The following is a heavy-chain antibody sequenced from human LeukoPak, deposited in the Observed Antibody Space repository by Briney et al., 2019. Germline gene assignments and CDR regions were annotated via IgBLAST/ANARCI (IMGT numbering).Heavy chain of an antibody. CDR2: ISGSGGST. CDR3: AKDYVWGSYRHQYFDY. Sequence: PGGSLRLSCAASGFTFSSYAMSWVRQAPGKGLGWVSAISGSGGSTYYADSVKGRFTISRDNSKNTLYLQMNSLRAEDTAVYYCAKDYVWGSYRHQYFDYWGQGTLVTVSS. CDR1: GFTFSSYA. V-gene: IGHV3-23*01. D-gene: IGHD3-16*02. J-gene: IGHJ4*02.